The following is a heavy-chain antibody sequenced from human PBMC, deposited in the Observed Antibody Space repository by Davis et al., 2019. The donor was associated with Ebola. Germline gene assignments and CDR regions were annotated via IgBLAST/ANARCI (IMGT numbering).Heavy chain of an antibody. CDR1: GFTFSSYA. CDR3: ARTRIKESPGEYYFDY. CDR2: ISYDGSNK. D-gene: IGHD2-15*01. Sequence: GESLKISCAASGFTFSSYAMHWVRQAPGKGLEWVAVISYDGSNKYYADSVKGRFTISRDNAKNSLYLQMNSLRAEDTAVYYCARTRIKESPGEYYFDYWGQGTLVTVSS. J-gene: IGHJ4*02. V-gene: IGHV3-30-3*01.